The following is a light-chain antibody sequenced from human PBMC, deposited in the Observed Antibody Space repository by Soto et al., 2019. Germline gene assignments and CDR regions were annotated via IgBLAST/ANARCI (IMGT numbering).Light chain of an antibody. V-gene: IGLV2-8*01. CDR1: RSDVGGYNY. CDR3: SSYAGSKGIGV. J-gene: IGLJ1*01. Sequence: QSALTQPPSASGSPGQSVTISCTGTRSDVGGYNYVSWYQQYPGKAPKLMIYEVSKRPSGVPDRFSGSKSGNTASLTVSGLQAEDEADYYCSSYAGSKGIGVFGTGTKLTVL. CDR2: EVS.